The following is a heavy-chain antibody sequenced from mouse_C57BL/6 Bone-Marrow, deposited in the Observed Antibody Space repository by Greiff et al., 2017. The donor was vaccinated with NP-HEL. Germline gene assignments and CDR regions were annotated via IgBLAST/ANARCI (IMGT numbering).Heavy chain of an antibody. D-gene: IGHD2-4*01. V-gene: IGHV1-74*01. CDR2: IHPSDSDT. CDR1: GYTFTSYW. CDR3: AIFFYYDYDEGYAMDY. J-gene: IGHJ4*01. Sequence: VQLQQPGAELVKPGASVKVSCKASGYTFTSYWMHWVKQRPGQGLEWIGRIHPSDSDTNYNQKFKGKATLTGDKSSSTAYMQLSSLTSEDSAVYYCAIFFYYDYDEGYAMDYWGQGTSVTVSS.